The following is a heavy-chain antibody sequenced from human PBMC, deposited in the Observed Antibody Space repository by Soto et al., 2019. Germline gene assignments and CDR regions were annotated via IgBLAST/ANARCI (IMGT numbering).Heavy chain of an antibody. CDR3: AREESGSVATIYYYYYGMDV. CDR2: IWYDGSNK. D-gene: IGHD5-12*01. J-gene: IGHJ6*02. Sequence: GGSLRLSCAASGFTFSSYGMHWVRQAPGKGLEWVAVIWYDGSNKYYADSVKGRFTISRDNSKNTLYLQMNSLRAEDTAVYYCAREESGSVATIYYYYYGMDVWGQGTTVTVSS. CDR1: GFTFSSYG. V-gene: IGHV3-33*01.